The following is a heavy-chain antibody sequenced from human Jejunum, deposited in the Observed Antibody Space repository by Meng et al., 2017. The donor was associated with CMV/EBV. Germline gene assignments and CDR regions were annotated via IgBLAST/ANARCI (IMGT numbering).Heavy chain of an antibody. CDR3: AKDKGRNYYYGMDV. J-gene: IGHJ6*02. Sequence: SGFPFDDYAMHWVRQAPGKGPEWVSGISWNSGRIGYADSVKGRFTISRDNAKNSLYLQMNSLRAEDTALYYCAKDKGRNYYYGMDVWGQGTTVTVSS. CDR2: ISWNSGRI. V-gene: IGHV3-9*01. CDR1: GFPFDDYA.